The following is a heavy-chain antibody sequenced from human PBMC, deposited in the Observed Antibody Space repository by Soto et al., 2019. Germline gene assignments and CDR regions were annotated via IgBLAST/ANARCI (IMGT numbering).Heavy chain of an antibody. CDR1: GASIRSYY. CDR2: IYYSGST. J-gene: IGHJ5*02. V-gene: IGHV4-59*01. D-gene: IGHD2-15*01. Sequence: SETLSLTCNVSGASIRSYYWSWIRQPPGKGLEWIGYIYYSGSTSYNPSLKSRVTISVDTSKNQFSLKLNSVTAADTAVYYCARAPWEYCAGGTCPNWFDPWGQGTLVTVSS. CDR3: ARAPWEYCAGGTCPNWFDP.